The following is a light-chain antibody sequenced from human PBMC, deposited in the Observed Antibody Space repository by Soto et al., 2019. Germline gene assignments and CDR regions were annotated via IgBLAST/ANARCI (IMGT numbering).Light chain of an antibody. CDR1: QSISIY. V-gene: IGKV1-39*01. CDR3: QKRNSYPIT. Sequence: DIQMTQSPSSLSASVGDRVTITCRASQSISIYLNWYQQKPGKAPKLLIYAASSLQSGVPSRFSGSGSGTDFTLTISSLQPEDFATYYCQKRNSYPITFGQGTRLEIK. J-gene: IGKJ5*01. CDR2: AAS.